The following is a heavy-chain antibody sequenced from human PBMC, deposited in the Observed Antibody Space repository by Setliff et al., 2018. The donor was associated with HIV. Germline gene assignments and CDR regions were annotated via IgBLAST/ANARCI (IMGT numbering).Heavy chain of an antibody. J-gene: IGHJ6*04. CDR3: ASPFGAVAGTMDV. D-gene: IGHD6-19*01. CDR2: IYTSGST. Sequence: SETLSLTCTVSGGSISSYYWSWIRRPPGKGLEWIGYIYTSGSTYYNPSLKSRVTISVDTSKNYFSLKLTSVTAADTAVYYCASPFGAVAGTMDVWGKGTTVTVSS. CDR1: GGSISSYY. V-gene: IGHV4-4*08.